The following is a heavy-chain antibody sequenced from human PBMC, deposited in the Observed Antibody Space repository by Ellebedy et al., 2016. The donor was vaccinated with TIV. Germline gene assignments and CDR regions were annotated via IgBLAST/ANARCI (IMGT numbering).Heavy chain of an antibody. V-gene: IGHV3-15*07. D-gene: IGHD6-19*01. CDR2: IKSKTDGGTT. CDR3: TTDYRSPGYYYYYGMDV. Sequence: GESLKISCAASGFTFSNAWMNWVRQAPGKGLEWVGRIKSKTDGGTTDYAAPVKGRFTISRDDSKNTLYLQMNSLKTEDTAVYYCTTDYRSPGYYYYYGMDVWGQGTTVTVSS. CDR1: GFTFSNAW. J-gene: IGHJ6*02.